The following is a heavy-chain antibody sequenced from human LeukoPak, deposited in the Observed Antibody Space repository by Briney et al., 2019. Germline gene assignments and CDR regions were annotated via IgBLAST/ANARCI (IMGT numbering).Heavy chain of an antibody. J-gene: IGHJ4*02. Sequence: GESLRLSCVVSGFDLSDYYMSLIRQAPGKGLEWISYISSSGGNIYFADSVKGRFTMSRDNARGSLYLQMNSLRADDTAIYYCARRRDYFDYWGQGTLVTVSS. CDR1: GFDLSDYY. CDR2: ISSSGGNI. V-gene: IGHV3-11*01. CDR3: ARRRDYFDY.